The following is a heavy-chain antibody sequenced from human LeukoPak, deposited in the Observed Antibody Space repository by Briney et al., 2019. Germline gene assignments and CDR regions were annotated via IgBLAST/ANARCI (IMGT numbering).Heavy chain of an antibody. CDR1: GYSISSGYY. J-gene: IGHJ5*02. CDR2: IYHSGST. D-gene: IGHD3-10*01. V-gene: IGHV4-38-2*02. Sequence: TSETLSLTCTVSGYSISSGYYWGWIRQPPGKGLEWIGSIYHSGSTYYNPSLKSRVTISVDTSKSQFSLKLSSVTAADTAVYYCARDSAHWRGFGELLSPWGQGTLVTVSS. CDR3: ARDSAHWRGFGELLSP.